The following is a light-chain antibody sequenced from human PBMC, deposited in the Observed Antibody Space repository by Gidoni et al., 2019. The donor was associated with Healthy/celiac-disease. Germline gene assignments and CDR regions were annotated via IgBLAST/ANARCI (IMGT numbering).Light chain of an antibody. CDR1: SLRSYY. V-gene: IGLV3-19*01. J-gene: IGLJ2*01. Sequence: SELTQDPAASVAFGQTVRITCQGDSLRSYYASWYQQKPGQAPVLVVYGKSNRPSGIPDRFSGSSSGNTASLTITGAEAEDEADYYCNSRDSSGNHLVVFGGGTKLTVL. CDR2: GKS. CDR3: NSRDSSGNHLVV.